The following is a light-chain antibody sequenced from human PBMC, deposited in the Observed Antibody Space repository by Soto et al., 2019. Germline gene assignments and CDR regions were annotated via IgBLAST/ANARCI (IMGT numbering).Light chain of an antibody. CDR3: TSHTASSTWV. V-gene: IGLV2-14*01. CDR2: EVS. Sequence: LTQPASVSGSPGQSITISCTGTSSDVGYDNYVSWFQQHPGKAPKLMIYEVSRRPSGVSNRFSGSKSANTASLTISGLQAEDEADYYCTSHTASSTWVFGGGTKLTVL. J-gene: IGLJ3*02. CDR1: SSDVGYDNY.